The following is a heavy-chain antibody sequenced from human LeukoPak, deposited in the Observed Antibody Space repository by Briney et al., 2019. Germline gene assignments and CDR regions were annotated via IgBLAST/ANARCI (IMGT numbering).Heavy chain of an antibody. J-gene: IGHJ3*02. D-gene: IGHD3-22*01. CDR3: ARVRSIVVAPYDAFDI. CDR2: IYYSGST. CDR1: GDSISSGGYY. Sequence: TSETLSLTCTVSGDSISSGGYYWRWIRQHPGKGLEWIGYIYYSGSTYYNPSLKSRVTISVDTSKNQFSLKLSSVTAADTAVYYCARVRSIVVAPYDAFDIWGQGTMVTVSS. V-gene: IGHV4-31*03.